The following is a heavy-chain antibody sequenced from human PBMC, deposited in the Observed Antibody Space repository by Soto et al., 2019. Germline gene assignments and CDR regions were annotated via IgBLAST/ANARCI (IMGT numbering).Heavy chain of an antibody. CDR1: GGSFSGYY. Sequence: SETLSLTCAVYGGSFSGYYWGWIRQPPGKGLEWIGSIYYSGATYYYPSLKSRVTISVDTSKNQFSLKLNSVTAADTAVYYCDRHGVNADHEYWGQGTLVTVSS. CDR3: DRHGVNADHEY. V-gene: IGHV4-39*01. CDR2: IYYSGAT. J-gene: IGHJ4*02. D-gene: IGHD2-8*01.